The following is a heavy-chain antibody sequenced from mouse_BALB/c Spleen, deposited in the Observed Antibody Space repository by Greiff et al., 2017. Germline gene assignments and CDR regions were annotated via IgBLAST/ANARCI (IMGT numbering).Heavy chain of an antibody. V-gene: IGHV1S41*01. CDR1: GYTFTSYW. CDR3: ARGDYAIAY. Sequence: DLVKPGASVKLSCKASGYTFTSYWINWIKQRPGQGLEWIGRIAPGSGSTYYNQMFKGKATLTVDTSSSTAYIQLSSLSSEDSAVYFCARGDYAIAYWGQGTLVTVSA. D-gene: IGHD2-4*01. J-gene: IGHJ3*01. CDR2: IAPGSGST.